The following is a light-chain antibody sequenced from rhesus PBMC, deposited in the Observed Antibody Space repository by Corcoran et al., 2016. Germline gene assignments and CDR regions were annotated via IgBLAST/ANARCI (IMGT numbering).Light chain of an antibody. J-gene: IGKJ2*01. CDR2: GAS. CDR1: QSVSSY. CDR3: YPHSSGYS. V-gene: IGKV3-10*01. Sequence: QVILTQSPATLSLSPGERATLSCRASQSVSSYLAWYQQKPGQAPRLLIYGASSRATGIPDRFSGSGSGTDFPLTISSLEPEDVGVYHCYPHSSGYSFGQGTKVEIK.